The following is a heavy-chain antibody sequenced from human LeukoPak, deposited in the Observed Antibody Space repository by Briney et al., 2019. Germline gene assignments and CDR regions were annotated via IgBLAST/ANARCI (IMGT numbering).Heavy chain of an antibody. D-gene: IGHD5-12*01. J-gene: IGHJ3*02. V-gene: IGHV1-46*01. CDR2: INPSGGST. CDR3: ARVYGSGYDFRGAFDI. CDR1: GYTFTSYY. Sequence: ASVKVSCKASGYTFTSYYMHWVRQAPGQGLEWMGIINPSGGSTSYAQKFQGRVTMTRDTSKNQFSLKLSSVTAADTAVYYCARVYGSGYDFRGAFDIWGQGTMVTVSS.